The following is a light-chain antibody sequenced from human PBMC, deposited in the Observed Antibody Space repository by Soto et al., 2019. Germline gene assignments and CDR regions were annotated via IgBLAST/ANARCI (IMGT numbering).Light chain of an antibody. Sequence: IQVTQSPSSVSASVGDRVTITCRASQPISSWLVWYQQKPGQPPNLLIYSASTLRSGVPSRFSGSASGTLFTLTITNLQPEDFATYYCQQASSFPLTFGGGTKVEVK. CDR1: QPISSW. CDR3: QQASSFPLT. CDR2: SAS. J-gene: IGKJ4*01. V-gene: IGKV1-12*01.